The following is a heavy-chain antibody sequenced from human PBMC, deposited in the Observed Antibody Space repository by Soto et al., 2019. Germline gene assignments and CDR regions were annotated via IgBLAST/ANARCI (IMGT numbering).Heavy chain of an antibody. D-gene: IGHD6-19*01. CDR2: IYNRGST. CDR1: GGSMSSSSSY. V-gene: IGHV4-39*01. Sequence: SETMSLACTVSGGSMSSSSSYWGWLREPPGKGLEGLGSIYNRGSTYYNPTPKSRVTISVDTTKNQSSLKLSSVTAADTAVYYCARHIFSSWRYSSGWYGLGIDYWGQGTLVTVSS. J-gene: IGHJ4*02. CDR3: ARHIFSSWRYSSGWYGLGIDY.